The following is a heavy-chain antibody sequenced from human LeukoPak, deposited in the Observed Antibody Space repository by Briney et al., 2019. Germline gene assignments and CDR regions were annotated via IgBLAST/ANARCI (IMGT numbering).Heavy chain of an antibody. CDR2: TRNKANSYTT. CDR1: GFTFSDHY. V-gene: IGHV3-72*01. Sequence: GGSLRLSCAASGFTFSDHYMDWVRQAPGKGLEWVGRTRNKANSYTTEYAASVKGRFTISRDDSKNSLYLQMNSLKTEDTAVYYCARGPYYYDSSGFYYYYGMDVWGQGTTVTVSS. CDR3: ARGPYYYDSSGFYYYYGMDV. J-gene: IGHJ6*02. D-gene: IGHD3-22*01.